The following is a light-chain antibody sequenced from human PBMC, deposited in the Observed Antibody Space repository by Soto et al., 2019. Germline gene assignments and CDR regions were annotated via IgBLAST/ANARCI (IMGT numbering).Light chain of an antibody. CDR2: GAS. CDR1: QSVSSSY. J-gene: IGKJ3*01. Sequence: EIVLTQSPGTLSLSPGDRATLSCSASQSVSSSYLAWYQQKPGQAPRLLIYGASSTSTGIPDRFSGSGSGTDFTLTISILEPDDCTVYYCQQYGISPFTFGPGTKVDV. CDR3: QQYGISPFT. V-gene: IGKV3-20*01.